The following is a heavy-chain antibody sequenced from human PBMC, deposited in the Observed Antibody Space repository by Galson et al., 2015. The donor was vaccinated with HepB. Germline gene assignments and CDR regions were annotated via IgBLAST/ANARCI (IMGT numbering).Heavy chain of an antibody. Sequence: SVKVSCKASGGTFSSYAISWVRQAPGQGLEWMGGIIPIFGTANYAQKFQGRVTITADESTSTAYMELSSLRSEGTAVYYCARDSRDGYNVGNWFDPWGQGTLVTVSS. V-gene: IGHV1-69*13. D-gene: IGHD5-24*01. CDR3: ARDSRDGYNVGNWFDP. CDR1: GGTFSSYA. CDR2: IIPIFGTA. J-gene: IGHJ5*02.